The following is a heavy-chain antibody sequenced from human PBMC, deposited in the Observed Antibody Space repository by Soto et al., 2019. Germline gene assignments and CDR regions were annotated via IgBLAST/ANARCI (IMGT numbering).Heavy chain of an antibody. CDR1: GFTFSNYW. V-gene: IGHV3-7*01. Sequence: EVQLVESGGGLVQPGGSLRLSCEASGFTFSNYWMTWVRQAPGKGLEWVGSIKLDGSERYYVDSVKGRFTISRDNARNSLYLQMNSLRAEDTAVYYCARRSVIYNWFDPWGQGTLVTVSS. CDR3: ARRSVIYNWFDP. CDR2: IKLDGSER. D-gene: IGHD3-16*02. J-gene: IGHJ5*02.